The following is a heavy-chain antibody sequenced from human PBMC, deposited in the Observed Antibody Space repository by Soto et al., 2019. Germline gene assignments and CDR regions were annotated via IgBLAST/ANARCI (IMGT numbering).Heavy chain of an antibody. V-gene: IGHV3-30-3*01. D-gene: IGHD4-17*01. CDR3: AKDLTVSDYYYYYYMDV. Sequence: GGSLRLSCAASGFTFRNYAMHWVRQAPGKGLECLAVIAYDGSNAYYRDSVKGRFTISRDNSKNTLYLQMNSLRAEDTAVYYCAKDLTVSDYYYYYYMDVWGKGTTVTVS. J-gene: IGHJ6*03. CDR2: IAYDGSNA. CDR1: GFTFRNYA.